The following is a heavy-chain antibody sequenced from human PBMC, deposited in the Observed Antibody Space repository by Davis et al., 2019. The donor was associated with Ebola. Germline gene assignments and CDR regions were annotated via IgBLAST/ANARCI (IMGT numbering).Heavy chain of an antibody. CDR3: ARGRGYCSSTSCSTNWFDP. Sequence: MPSETLSLTCAVSGGSISSSNWWSWVRQPPGKGLEWIGEIYQSGSTNYNPSLKSRVTISVDKSKNQFSLKLSSVTAADTAVYYCARGRGYCSSTSCSTNWFDPWGQGTLVTVSS. V-gene: IGHV4-4*02. D-gene: IGHD2-2*01. CDR2: IYQSGST. J-gene: IGHJ5*02. CDR1: GGSISSSNW.